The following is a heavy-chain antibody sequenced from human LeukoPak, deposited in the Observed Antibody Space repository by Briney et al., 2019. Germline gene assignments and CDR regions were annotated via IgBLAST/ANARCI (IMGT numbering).Heavy chain of an antibody. Sequence: NPSETLSLTCTVSGGSISSRNYWGWIRQPPGKGLEWIGNIYYSGTTYYNPSLKSRVTISVDTSKNQFSLKLSSVTAADTAVYYCARLPYASSGYEAEYWGQGTLVTVSS. CDR2: IYYSGTT. CDR1: GGSISSRNY. V-gene: IGHV4-39*01. D-gene: IGHD3-22*01. CDR3: ARLPYASSGYEAEY. J-gene: IGHJ4*02.